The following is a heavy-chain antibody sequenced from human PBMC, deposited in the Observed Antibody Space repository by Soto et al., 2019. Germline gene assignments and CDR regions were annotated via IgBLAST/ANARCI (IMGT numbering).Heavy chain of an antibody. CDR2: IKSKTDGGTT. CDR3: TTWFEYSSSSVVFESGMDV. CDR1: GFTFSNAW. V-gene: IGHV3-15*01. Sequence: GGSLRLSCAASGFTFSNAWMSWVRQAPGKGLEWVGRIKSKTDGGTTDYAAPVKGRFTISRDDSKNTLYLQMNSLKTEDTAVYYCTTWFEYSSSSVVFESGMDVWGQGTTVTVSS. D-gene: IGHD6-6*01. J-gene: IGHJ6*02.